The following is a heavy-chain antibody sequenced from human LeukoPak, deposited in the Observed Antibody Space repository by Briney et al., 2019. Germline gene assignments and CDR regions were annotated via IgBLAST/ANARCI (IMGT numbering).Heavy chain of an antibody. V-gene: IGHV4-39*01. CDR2: IYYSGST. D-gene: IGHD6-19*01. Sequence: PSETLSLICTVSGLSISSSSYYWGWIRQPPGKGLEWFGSIYYSGSTYYNPSLKSRVTISVDTSKNQFSLKLSSVTAADTAVYYCARQGIAVGVGWFDPWGQGTLVTVSS. J-gene: IGHJ5*02. CDR1: GLSISSSSYY. CDR3: ARQGIAVGVGWFDP.